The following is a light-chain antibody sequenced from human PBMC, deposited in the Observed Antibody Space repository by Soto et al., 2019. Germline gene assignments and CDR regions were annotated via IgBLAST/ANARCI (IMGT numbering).Light chain of an antibody. CDR3: HQYGNFPHT. J-gene: IGKJ2*01. Sequence: EIILTQSPGTLSLSPGERATLSCRASQSISNNFLAWYQQKPGQAPRLLIYGAPHRAAGIPDRFSGSVSGTDFTLTITSVEPEDFVLFYCHQYGNFPHTFGQGTKVDIK. V-gene: IGKV3-20*01. CDR2: GAP. CDR1: QSISNNF.